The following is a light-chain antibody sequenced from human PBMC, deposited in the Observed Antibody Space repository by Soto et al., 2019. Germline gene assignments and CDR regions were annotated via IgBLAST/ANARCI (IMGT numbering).Light chain of an antibody. CDR3: QQYNSYWT. J-gene: IGKJ1*01. CDR1: QTINSW. CDR2: KAS. V-gene: IGKV1-5*03. Sequence: DVQMTQSPSTLSASVGDRVTITCRVSQTINSWLAWYQQKPGKAPKLLIYKASSLESGVPSRFSGSGSGTEFTLTISSLQPDDFATYYCQQYNSYWTFGQGTKVDIK.